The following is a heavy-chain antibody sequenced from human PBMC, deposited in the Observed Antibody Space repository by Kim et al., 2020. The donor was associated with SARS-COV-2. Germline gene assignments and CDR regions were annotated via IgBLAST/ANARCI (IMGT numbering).Heavy chain of an antibody. CDR3: ARDSLDAAGYSSSWYPKSYYYYGMDV. V-gene: IGHV3-30-3*01. CDR1: GFTFSSYA. Sequence: GGSLRLSCAASGFTFSSYAMHWVRQAPGKGLEWVAVISYDGSNKYYADSVKGRFTISRDNSKNTLYLQMNSLRAEDTAVYYCARDSLDAAGYSSSWYPKSYYYYGMDVWGQGTTVTVSS. J-gene: IGHJ6*02. CDR2: ISYDGSNK. D-gene: IGHD6-13*01.